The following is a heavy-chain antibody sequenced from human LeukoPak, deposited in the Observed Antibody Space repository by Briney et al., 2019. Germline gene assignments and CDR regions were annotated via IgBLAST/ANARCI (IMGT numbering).Heavy chain of an antibody. D-gene: IGHD6-13*01. V-gene: IGHV3-30*02. J-gene: IGHJ3*01. CDR1: GFKFASFG. CDR2: VRFDGNNK. CDR3: AKVRLLLSSWDAVFES. Sequence: QSGGSLRLSCAASGFKFASFGMHWVRQAPGKGLEWVASVRFDGNNKYYADSVKGRFTISRDNSKNTLYLQMDSLRREDTSIYYCAKVRLLLSSWDAVFESWGQGTMVTVSS.